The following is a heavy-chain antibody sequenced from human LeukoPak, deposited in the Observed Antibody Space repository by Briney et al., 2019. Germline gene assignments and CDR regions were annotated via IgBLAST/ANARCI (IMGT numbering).Heavy chain of an antibody. CDR3: ARYGSGSYHFDY. V-gene: IGHV4-59*01. J-gene: IGHJ4*02. D-gene: IGHD3-10*01. Sequence: MSSETLSLICTVSGASITDYYWSWIRQPPAKGLEWIGFIYYSGSTNYNPSLKSRLTISVDTSKNQFSLKLSSVTAADTAVYYCARYGSGSYHFDYWGQGTLVTVSS. CDR1: GASITDYY. CDR2: IYYSGST.